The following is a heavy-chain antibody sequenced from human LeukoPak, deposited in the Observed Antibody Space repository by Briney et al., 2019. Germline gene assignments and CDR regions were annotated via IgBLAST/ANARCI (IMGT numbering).Heavy chain of an antibody. CDR1: GGSISSGSYY. CDR2: INTSGST. D-gene: IGHD4-11*01. CDR3: ASIQSYYFGLDV. Sequence: SQTLSLTCTVSGGSISSGSYYWSWIRQPAGKGLEWIGRINTSGSTNYNPSLKSRVTISVDTSKNQFSLKLSSVIAADTAVYYCASIQSYYFGLDVWGQGTTVTVSS. J-gene: IGHJ6*02. V-gene: IGHV4-61*02.